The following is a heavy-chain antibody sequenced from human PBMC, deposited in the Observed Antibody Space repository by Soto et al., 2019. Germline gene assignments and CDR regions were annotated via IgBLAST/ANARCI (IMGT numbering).Heavy chain of an antibody. CDR2: ISSSSSYI. Sequence: GGSLRLSCAASGCTFSSYSMNWVRQAPGKGLEWVSSISSSSSYIYYADSVKGRFTISRDNAKNSLYLQMNSLRAEDTAVYYCARDRVRTDDAFDIWGQGTMVTVSS. V-gene: IGHV3-21*01. D-gene: IGHD3-10*01. CDR3: ARDRVRTDDAFDI. CDR1: GCTFSSYS. J-gene: IGHJ3*02.